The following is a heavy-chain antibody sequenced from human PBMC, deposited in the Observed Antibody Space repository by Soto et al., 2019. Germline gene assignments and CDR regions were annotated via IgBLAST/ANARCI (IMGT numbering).Heavy chain of an antibody. D-gene: IGHD4-17*01. CDR3: ARRYGASFDY. CDR1: GDSITSNSYF. V-gene: IGHV4-61*05. Sequence: PSETLSLTCTVSGDSITSNSYFWAWIRQPPGKGLEWIGYIYYSGSTYHNPSLKSRVTISVDTSNNQFSLKLSSVTAADTAVYYCARRYGASFDYWGQGTLVTVSS. J-gene: IGHJ4*02. CDR2: IYYSGST.